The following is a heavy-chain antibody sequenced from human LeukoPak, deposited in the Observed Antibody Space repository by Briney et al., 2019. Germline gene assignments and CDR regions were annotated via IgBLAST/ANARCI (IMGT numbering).Heavy chain of an antibody. J-gene: IGHJ6*03. D-gene: IGHD3-10*01. CDR2: ISYDGSNK. Sequence: HPGGSLRLSCAASGFTFSSYAMHWARQAPGKGLEWGAVISYDGSNKYYADSVKGRFTISRDNSKNTLYLQMNSLRAEDTAVYYCAKGLQVYYGSGSYWRNLGDYYMDVWGKGTTVTISS. CDR3: AKGLQVYYGSGSYWRNLGDYYMDV. CDR1: GFTFSSYA. V-gene: IGHV3-30*04.